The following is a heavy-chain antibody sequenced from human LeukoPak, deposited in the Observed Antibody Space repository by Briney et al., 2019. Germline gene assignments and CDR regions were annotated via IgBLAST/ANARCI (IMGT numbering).Heavy chain of an antibody. CDR1: GFTFSSYE. J-gene: IGHJ1*01. Sequence: GGSLRLSCAASGFTFSSYEMNWVRQAPGKGLEWVSYISSSGSTIYYADSVKGRFTISRDNAKNSLYLQMNSLRAEDTAVYYCAKGPRSTMIVVVTRPKYFQHWGQGTLVTVSS. CDR3: AKGPRSTMIVVVTRPKYFQH. D-gene: IGHD3-22*01. CDR2: ISSSGSTI. V-gene: IGHV3-48*03.